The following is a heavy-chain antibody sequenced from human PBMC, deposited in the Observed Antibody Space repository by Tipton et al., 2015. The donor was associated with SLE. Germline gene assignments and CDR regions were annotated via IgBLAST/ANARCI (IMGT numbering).Heavy chain of an antibody. D-gene: IGHD2-2*01. V-gene: IGHV4-34*01. CDR1: GGSFSGYY. CDR2: INHRGST. Sequence: TLSLTCAAYGGSFSGYYWSWIRQPPGKGLEWIGEINHRGSTNYNPSLKSRVTISVDTSKNQFSLKLSSVTAADTAVYYCARRYCSSTSCFPSWFDPWGQGTLVTVSS. CDR3: ARRYCSSTSCFPSWFDP. J-gene: IGHJ5*02.